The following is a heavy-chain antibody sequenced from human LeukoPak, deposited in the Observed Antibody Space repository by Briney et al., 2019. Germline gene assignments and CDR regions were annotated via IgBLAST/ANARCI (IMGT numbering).Heavy chain of an antibody. CDR3: ARHERRYYREYYFDY. D-gene: IGHD3-10*01. CDR1: GGSISSGGYS. J-gene: IGHJ4*02. Sequence: PSQTLPLTCAVSGGSISSGGYSWSWIRQPPGKGLEWIGYIYYSGSTYYNPSLKSRVTISVDTSKNQFSLKLSSVTAADTAVYYCARHERRYYREYYFDYWGQGTLVTVSS. CDR2: IYYSGST. V-gene: IGHV4-30-4*07.